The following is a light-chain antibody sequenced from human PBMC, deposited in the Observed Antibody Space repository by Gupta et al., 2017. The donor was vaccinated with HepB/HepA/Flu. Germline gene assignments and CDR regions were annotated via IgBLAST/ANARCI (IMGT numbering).Light chain of an antibody. J-gene: IGLJ2*01. CDR3: SSYTTTNTVV. Sequence: QSALTQPASVSGSPGPSITISCTGTSSDVGGYNYVSWYQQHPGKVPKLMIYDVSNRPAGVASRFSGSKSGNTASLTLSGLQEEDEADYYCSSYTTTNTVVFGGGTKLTVL. CDR2: DVS. V-gene: IGLV2-14*03. CDR1: SSDVGGYNY.